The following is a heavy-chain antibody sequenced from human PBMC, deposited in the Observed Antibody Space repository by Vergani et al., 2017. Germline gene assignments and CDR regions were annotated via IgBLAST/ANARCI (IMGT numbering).Heavy chain of an antibody. CDR3: ARGHDSSGYYYDY. CDR1: GGSISSGGYS. J-gene: IGHJ4*02. V-gene: IGHV4-30-2*01. Sequence: QLQLQESGSGLVKPSQTLSLTCAVSGGSISSGGYSWSWIRQPPGKGLEWIGYIYHSGSTYYNLSLKSRVTISVDRSKNQFSLKLSSVTAADTAVYYCARGHDSSGYYYDYWGQGTLVTVSS. CDR2: IYHSGST. D-gene: IGHD3-22*01.